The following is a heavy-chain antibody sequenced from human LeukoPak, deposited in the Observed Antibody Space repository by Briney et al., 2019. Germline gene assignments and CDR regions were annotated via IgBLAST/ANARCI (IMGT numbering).Heavy chain of an antibody. V-gene: IGHV4-38-2*02. CDR2: IYHSGST. Sequence: ETLSLTCTVSGYSISSGYYWGWIRQPPGKGLEWIGSIYHSGSTYHNPSLKSRVTISVDTSKNQVSLKLSSVTAADTAVYYCASRGTVGYYMDVWGKGTTVTVSS. D-gene: IGHD1-1*01. CDR3: ASRGTVGYYMDV. J-gene: IGHJ6*03. CDR1: GYSISSGYY.